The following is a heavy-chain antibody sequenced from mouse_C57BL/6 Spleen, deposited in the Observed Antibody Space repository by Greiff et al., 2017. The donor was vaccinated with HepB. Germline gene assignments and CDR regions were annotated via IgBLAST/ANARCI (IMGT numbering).Heavy chain of an antibody. J-gene: IGHJ1*03. CDR1: GYTFTDYY. D-gene: IGHD1-1*01. Sequence: VQLQQSGAELVRPGASVKLSCKASGYTFTDYYINWVKQRPGQGLEWIARIYPGSGNTYYNEKFKGKATLTAEKSSSTAYMQLSSLTSDDSAVYFCARSHYYGSSYRYFDVWGTGTTVTVSS. CDR3: ARSHYYGSSYRYFDV. V-gene: IGHV1-76*01. CDR2: IYPGSGNT.